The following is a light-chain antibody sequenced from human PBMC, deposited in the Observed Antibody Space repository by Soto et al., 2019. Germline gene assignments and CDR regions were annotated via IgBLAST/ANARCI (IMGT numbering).Light chain of an antibody. CDR3: QQYNNWPPWT. J-gene: IGKJ1*01. CDR2: GAS. CDR1: QSVSSTY. Sequence: EIVLTQSPGTLSLSPGEGATLSCRASQSVSSTYLAWYQQKAGQAPRLLIYGASSRATGIPDRFSGSGSGTDFTLTISRLEPEDFAVYYCQQYNNWPPWTFGQGTKVDIK. V-gene: IGKV3-20*01.